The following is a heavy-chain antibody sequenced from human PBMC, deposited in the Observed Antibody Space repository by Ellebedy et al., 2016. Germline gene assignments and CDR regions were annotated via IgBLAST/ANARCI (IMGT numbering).Heavy chain of an antibody. CDR1: GGSISSSSYY. Sequence: GSLRLSXTVSGGSISSSSYYWGWIRQPPGKGLEWIGSIYYSGSTYYNPSLKSRVTISVDTSKNQFSLKLSSVTAADTAVYYCARDFNRGYSSSWYDYYYYAMDVWGQGTTVTVSS. J-gene: IGHJ6*02. D-gene: IGHD6-13*01. CDR2: IYYSGST. CDR3: ARDFNRGYSSSWYDYYYYAMDV. V-gene: IGHV4-39*07.